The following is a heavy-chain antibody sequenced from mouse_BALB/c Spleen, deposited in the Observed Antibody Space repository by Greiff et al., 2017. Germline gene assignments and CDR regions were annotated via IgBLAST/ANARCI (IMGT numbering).Heavy chain of an antibody. CDR2: IYPGNVNT. D-gene: IGHD3-3*01. CDR3: ARGGAGGDAMDY. CDR1: GYTFTSYY. J-gene: IGHJ4*01. Sequence: QVQLQQSGPELVKPGASVRISCKASGYTFTSYYIHWVKQRPGQGLEWIGWIYPGNVNTKYNEKFKGKATLTADKSSSTAYMQLSSLTSEDSAVYFCARGGAGGDAMDYWGQGTSVTVSS. V-gene: IGHV1S56*01.